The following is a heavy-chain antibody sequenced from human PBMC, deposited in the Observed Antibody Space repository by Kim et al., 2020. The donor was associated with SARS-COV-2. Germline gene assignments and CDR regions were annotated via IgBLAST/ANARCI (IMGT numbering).Heavy chain of an antibody. Sequence: TNYADSVKGRFTISRDNAKNTLYLQMNSLRAEDTAVYYCATDERRGKIDYWGQGTLVTVSS. CDR2: T. V-gene: IGHV3-74*01. D-gene: IGHD3-10*01. CDR3: ATDERRGKIDY. J-gene: IGHJ4*02.